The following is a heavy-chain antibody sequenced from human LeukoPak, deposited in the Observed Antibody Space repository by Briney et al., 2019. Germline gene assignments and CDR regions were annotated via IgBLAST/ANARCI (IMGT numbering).Heavy chain of an antibody. CDR1: GGSFSTYA. V-gene: IGHV1-69*13. D-gene: IGHD3-10*01. J-gene: IGHJ6*02. CDR2: FIPFFGTP. Sequence: SVNVSCKASGGSFSTYAISWVRQAPGQGLEWMGGFIPFFGTPSYAQKFHGRVTITADESTNTAYMEVSSLRSEDTALYYCARYKVPPHQDSSMVPGVYYYYGMDVWGLGTTVTVSS. CDR3: ARYKVPPHQDSSMVPGVYYYYGMDV.